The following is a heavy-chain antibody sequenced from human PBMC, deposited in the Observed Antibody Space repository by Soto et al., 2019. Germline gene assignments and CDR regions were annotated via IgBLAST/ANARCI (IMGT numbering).Heavy chain of an antibody. V-gene: IGHV3-21*01. J-gene: IGHJ4*02. Sequence: GGSLRLSCAASEFTFSSYTMQWVRQAPGKGLEWVSSITGSSSHMYYAESVKGRFTISRDNAKNSLFLQMNSLRAEDTALFYCARAPNPYSGTYYFDYWGQGTLVTVSS. CDR2: ITGSSSHM. CDR3: ARAPNPYSGTYYFDY. D-gene: IGHD1-26*01. CDR1: EFTFSSYT.